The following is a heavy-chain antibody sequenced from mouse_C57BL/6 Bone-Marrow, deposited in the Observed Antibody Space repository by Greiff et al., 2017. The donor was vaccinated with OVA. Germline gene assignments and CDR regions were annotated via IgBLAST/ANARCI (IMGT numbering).Heavy chain of an antibody. D-gene: IGHD4-1*01. CDR3: TCNWGSFAD. J-gene: IGHJ3*01. Sequence: VQLQQSGAELVRPGASVKLSCTASGFNIKDDYMHWVKQRPEQGLEWIGWIDPENGDTEYASKFQGKATITADTSSNTAYLQLSSLTSEDTAVYYCTCNWGSFADWGQGTLVTVSA. CDR1: GFNIKDDY. CDR2: IDPENGDT. V-gene: IGHV14-4*01.